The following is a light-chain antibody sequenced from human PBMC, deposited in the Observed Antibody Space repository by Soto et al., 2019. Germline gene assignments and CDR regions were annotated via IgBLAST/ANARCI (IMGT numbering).Light chain of an antibody. CDR3: QQYNSYLYT. CDR2: DAS. CDR1: QSISSW. Sequence: DIQMTQSPSTLSASVGDRVTITCRASQSISSWLAWYQQKPGKAPKLLIYDASSLESGVPSRFSGSGSGTEFTLPLRSLQPDDFATYYCQQYNSYLYTFGQGTKLEIK. V-gene: IGKV1-5*01. J-gene: IGKJ2*01.